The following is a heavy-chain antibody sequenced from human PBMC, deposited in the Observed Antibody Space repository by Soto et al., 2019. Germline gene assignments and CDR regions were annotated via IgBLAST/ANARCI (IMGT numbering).Heavy chain of an antibody. CDR3: AREDDAGNRDYYGLDV. CDR2: IHYSGSI. D-gene: IGHD1-1*01. V-gene: IGHV4-30-4*08. J-gene: IGHJ6*02. CDR1: GGSISYEYYH. Sequence: QVQLQQSGPGLVKPSQTLSLTCTVSGGSISYEYYHWPWIRQSPGEGREWIGDIHYSGSIICNASFKSPVTISVDTSKHQFALQLSSVTAAYTDVNFCAREDDAGNRDYYGLDVWGQGTTVTVSS.